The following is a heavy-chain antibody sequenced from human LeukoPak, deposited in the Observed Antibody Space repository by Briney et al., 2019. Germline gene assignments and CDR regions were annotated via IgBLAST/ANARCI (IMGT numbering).Heavy chain of an antibody. J-gene: IGHJ3*01. CDR3: AKEDYSYESTGYYQLGAFDV. CDR1: GFTFANYA. Sequence: GGSLRLSCAASGFTFANYAMHWVRQAPGKGLEWVSLITWDSAHAFYVDSVKGRFTVSRDNNQDSLFLQMNSLRPEDTALYYCAKEDYSYESTGYYQLGAFDVWGQGTMVTVSS. V-gene: IGHV3-43D*03. D-gene: IGHD3-22*01. CDR2: ITWDSAHA.